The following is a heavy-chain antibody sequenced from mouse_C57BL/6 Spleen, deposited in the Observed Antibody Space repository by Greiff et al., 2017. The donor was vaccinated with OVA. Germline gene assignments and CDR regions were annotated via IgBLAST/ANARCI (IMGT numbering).Heavy chain of an antibody. D-gene: IGHD1-1*01. V-gene: IGHV1-42*01. CDR1: GYSFTGYY. CDR2: INPSTGGT. Sequence: VQLQQSGPELVKPGASVKISCKASGYSFTGYYMNWVKQSPEKSLEWIGEINPSTGGTTYNQKFKAKATLTVDKSSSTAYMQLKSLTSEDSAVYYGARGLITTVIAKGFDYWGQGTTLTVSS. J-gene: IGHJ2*01. CDR3: ARGLITTVIAKGFDY.